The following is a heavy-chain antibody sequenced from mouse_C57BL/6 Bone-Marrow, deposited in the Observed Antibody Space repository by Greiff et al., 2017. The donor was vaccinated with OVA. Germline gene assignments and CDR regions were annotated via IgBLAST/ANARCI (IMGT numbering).Heavy chain of an antibody. V-gene: IGHV5-4*01. D-gene: IGHD1-1*01. CDR3: ARDKAYYGSSPYWYFDV. CDR2: ISDGGSYT. J-gene: IGHJ1*03. Sequence: EVQLVESGGGLVKPGGSLKLSCAASGFTFSSYAMSWVRQTPEKRLEWVATISDGGSYTYYPDNVKGRFTISRDNAKNNLYLQMSHLKSEDTATYYCARDKAYYGSSPYWYFDVWGTGTTVTVSS. CDR1: GFTFSSYA.